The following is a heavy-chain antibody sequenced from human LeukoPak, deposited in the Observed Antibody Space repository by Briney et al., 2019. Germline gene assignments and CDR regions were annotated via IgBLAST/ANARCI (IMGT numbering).Heavy chain of an antibody. CDR1: GGSISSYY. Sequence: SETLSLTCTVSGGSISSYYWSWIRQPPGKGLEWIGRIYTSGSTNYNPSLKSRVTISVDTSKNQFSLKLSSVTAADTAVYYCARVKDPGGYYYYYYMDVWGKGTTVTVSS. CDR2: IYTSGST. V-gene: IGHV4-4*07. CDR3: ARVKDPGGYYYYYYMDV. J-gene: IGHJ6*03. D-gene: IGHD3-16*01.